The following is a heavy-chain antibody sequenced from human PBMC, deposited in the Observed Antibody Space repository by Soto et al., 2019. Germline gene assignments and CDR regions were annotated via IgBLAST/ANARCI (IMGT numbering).Heavy chain of an antibody. V-gene: IGHV4-4*07. J-gene: IGHJ4*02. CDR1: GASISAYA. D-gene: IGHD6-19*01. Sequence: LSLTCTVSGASISAYARSWIRQPAGKGLEWIGRLYSSGNTNYNPSFKSRLTMSADTSKNQFSLKLSSVTAADTAVYYCARGPYSSGWYVVDYWGQGTLVTVSS. CDR2: LYSSGNT. CDR3: ARGPYSSGWYVVDY.